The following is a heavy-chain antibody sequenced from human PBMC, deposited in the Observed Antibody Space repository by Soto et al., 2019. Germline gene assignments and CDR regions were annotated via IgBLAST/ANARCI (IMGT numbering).Heavy chain of an antibody. J-gene: IGHJ6*03. V-gene: IGHV1-8*01. CDR1: GYTFTSYD. D-gene: IGHD2-2*02. CDR3: AVVGSSVVVPAAINGYYYMDV. Sequence: ASVKVSCKASGYTFTSYDINWVRQATGQGLEWMGWMNPNSGNTGYAQKFQGRVTMTRNTSISTAYMELSSLRSEDTAVYYCAVVGSSVVVPAAINGYYYMDVWGKGTTVTVSS. CDR2: MNPNSGNT.